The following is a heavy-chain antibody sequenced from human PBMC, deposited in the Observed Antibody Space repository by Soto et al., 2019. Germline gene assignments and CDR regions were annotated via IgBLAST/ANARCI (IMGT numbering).Heavy chain of an antibody. D-gene: IGHD3-22*01. Sequence: SETLSLTCAVSGGSISSGGYYWSWIRQHPGKGLEWIGCIHYTGNTYYNPSLNSRITLSVDTSKNQVSLKLSAVTAADTAVYFCARDLYSTGYYYSDFWGQGTLVTVSS. CDR2: IHYTGNT. J-gene: IGHJ4*02. V-gene: IGHV4-31*11. CDR1: GGSISSGGYY. CDR3: ARDLYSTGYYYSDF.